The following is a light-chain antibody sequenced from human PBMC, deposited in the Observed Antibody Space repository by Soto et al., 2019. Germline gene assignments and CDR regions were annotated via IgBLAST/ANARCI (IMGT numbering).Light chain of an antibody. CDR3: QHYGGSFI. J-gene: IGKJ3*01. CDR2: NTS. Sequence: EIVLTQSPGTLSLSPGEGATVSCRVSQSINSKSLVWYQRKFGQAPRILIYNTSSRATGIPDRFSRSGSGTVFTLSISRLEPEDCAVYYCQHYGGSFIFGPGTKVDFK. CDR1: QSINSKS. V-gene: IGKV3-20*01.